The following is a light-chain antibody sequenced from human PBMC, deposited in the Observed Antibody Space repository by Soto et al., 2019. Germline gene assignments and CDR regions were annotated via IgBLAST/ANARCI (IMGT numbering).Light chain of an antibody. CDR1: QSAGNF. V-gene: IGKV3D-15*01. CDR3: QQHNQWPIT. Sequence: EIVMTQSPATLSVSPGKTASLSCRASQSAGNFLAWYQQKPGQAPRLLIYYISTRATGIPARFSGSGSGTEFTLTINSLQSEDSAVYYCQQHNQWPITVGQGTRLEIK. CDR2: YIS. J-gene: IGKJ5*01.